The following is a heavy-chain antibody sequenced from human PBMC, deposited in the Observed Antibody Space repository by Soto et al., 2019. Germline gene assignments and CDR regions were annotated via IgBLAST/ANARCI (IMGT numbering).Heavy chain of an antibody. CDR2: FDPEDGET. Sequence: XSVKVSCKVSGYHFTELSMHWVRQPPGKGLEWMGGFDPEDGETIYAQKFQGRVTMTEDTSTDTAYMELSSLRSEDTAVYCCATADSSGYKNFDYWGRGTLVTVSS. J-gene: IGHJ4*02. CDR3: ATADSSGYKNFDY. D-gene: IGHD3-22*01. CDR1: GYHFTELS. V-gene: IGHV1-24*01.